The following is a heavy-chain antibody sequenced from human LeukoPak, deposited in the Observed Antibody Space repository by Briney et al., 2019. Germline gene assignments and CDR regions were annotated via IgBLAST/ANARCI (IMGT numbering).Heavy chain of an antibody. CDR2: IYYSGST. CDR1: GGSISSGSYY. D-gene: IGHD5-12*01. Sequence: SETLSLTCTVSGGSISSGSYYWSWIRQPPGKGLEWIGSIYYSGSTYYNPSLKSRVTISVDTSKNQFSLKLSSVTAADTAVYYCASSLFGYSGYDPYYFDYWGQGTLVTVSS. V-gene: IGHV4-39*07. J-gene: IGHJ4*02. CDR3: ASSLFGYSGYDPYYFDY.